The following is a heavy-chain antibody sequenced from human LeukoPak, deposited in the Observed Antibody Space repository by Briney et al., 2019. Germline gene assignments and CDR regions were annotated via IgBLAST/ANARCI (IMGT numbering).Heavy chain of an antibody. J-gene: IGHJ5*02. CDR1: GGSISSGGYS. V-gene: IGHV4-30-2*01. D-gene: IGHD3-16*01. CDR2: IYHSGST. CDR3: ARGITFEIVFDP. Sequence: SETLSLTCAVSGGSISSGGYSWSWIRQPPGKGLEWIGYIYHSGSTYYNPSLKSRVTISVDRSKNQFSLKLSSVTAADTAVYYCARGITFEIVFDPWGQGTLVTVSS.